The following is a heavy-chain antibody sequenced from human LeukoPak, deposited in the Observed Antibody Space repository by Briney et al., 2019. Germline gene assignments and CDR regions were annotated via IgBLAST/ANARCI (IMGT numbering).Heavy chain of an antibody. CDR3: ARGRWLQSRRGMDV. D-gene: IGHD5-24*01. CDR1: GFTFSDYY. CDR2: ISSSGSTI. J-gene: IGHJ6*02. V-gene: IGHV3-11*01. Sequence: PGGSLRLSCAASGFTFSDYYMSWIRQAPGKGLEWVSYISSSGSTIYYADSVKGRFAISRDNAKNSLYLQMNSLRAEDTAVYYCARGRWLQSRRGMDVWGQGTTVTVSS.